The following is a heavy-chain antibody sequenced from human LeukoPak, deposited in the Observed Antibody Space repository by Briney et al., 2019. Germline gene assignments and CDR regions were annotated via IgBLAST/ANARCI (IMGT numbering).Heavy chain of an antibody. V-gene: IGHV3-15*01. Sequence: PGGSLRLSCAAPGFTFKNAWMTWVRQAPGKGLEWVGRIRSKGDGGATDYAAPVKGRFTISRDDSTNSMYLQMNSLQIEDTAVYYCTTGSLHSGRYHPWGHGTQVTVSS. D-gene: IGHD1-26*01. CDR1: GFTFKNAW. J-gene: IGHJ5*02. CDR2: IRSKGDGGAT. CDR3: TTGSLHSGRYHP.